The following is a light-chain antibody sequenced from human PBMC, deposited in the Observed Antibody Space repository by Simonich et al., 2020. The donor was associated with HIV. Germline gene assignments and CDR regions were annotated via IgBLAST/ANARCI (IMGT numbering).Light chain of an antibody. CDR3: QQYYDTPYT. CDR1: QSVLYSSNNKNY. Sequence: DIVMTQSPDSLAVSLGERATINCKSSQSVLYSSNNKNYLAWYQKKPGQPPKLLIDWASTRESGVPDRFSGSESGTDFTLTIISLQAEDVAVYYCQQYYDTPYTFGQGTKLEIK. CDR2: WAS. V-gene: IGKV4-1*01. J-gene: IGKJ2*01.